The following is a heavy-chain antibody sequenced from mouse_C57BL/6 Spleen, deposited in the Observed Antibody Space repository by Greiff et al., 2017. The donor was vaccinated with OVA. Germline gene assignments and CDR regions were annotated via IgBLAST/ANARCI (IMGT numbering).Heavy chain of an antibody. Sequence: QVQLQQSGAELVRPGTSVKVSCKASGYAFTNYLIEWVKQRPGQGLEWIGVINPGSGGTNYNEKFKGKATLTADKSSSTAYMQLSSLTSEDSAVYFCAITTDWYFDVWGTGTTVTVSS. CDR1: GYAFTNYL. CDR3: AITTDWYFDV. CDR2: INPGSGGT. J-gene: IGHJ1*03. V-gene: IGHV1-54*01. D-gene: IGHD1-1*01.